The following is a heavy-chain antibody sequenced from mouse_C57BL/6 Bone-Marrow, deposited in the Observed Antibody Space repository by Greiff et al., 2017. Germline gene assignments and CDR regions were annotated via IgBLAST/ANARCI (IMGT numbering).Heavy chain of an antibody. CDR3: TRRGGQYYVGY. CDR2: IYPGNSDT. CDR1: GYTFTSYW. Sequence: VQLKQSGPVLARPGASVKMSCKTSGYTFTSYWMHWVKQRPGQGLEWIGVIYPGNSDTSYNQKFKGKAKLTAVTSASTAYMELSSLTYESSAVYYCTRRGGQYYVGYWGQGTTRTVSS. J-gene: IGHJ2*01. V-gene: IGHV1-5*01.